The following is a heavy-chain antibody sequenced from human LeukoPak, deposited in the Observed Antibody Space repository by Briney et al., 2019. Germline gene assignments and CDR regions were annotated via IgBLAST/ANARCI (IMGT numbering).Heavy chain of an antibody. CDR3: ARGYCSSTSCYTGDY. V-gene: IGHV1-18*01. CDR1: GYTFTSYG. D-gene: IGHD2-2*02. J-gene: IGHJ4*02. CDR2: ISAYNGNT. Sequence: ASVKVSCKASGYTFTSYGISWVRQAPGQGLEWMGWISAYNGNTNYAQKLQGRVTMTTDTSTSTAYMELRGLRSDDTAVYYCARGYCSSTSCYTGDYWGQGTLVTVSS.